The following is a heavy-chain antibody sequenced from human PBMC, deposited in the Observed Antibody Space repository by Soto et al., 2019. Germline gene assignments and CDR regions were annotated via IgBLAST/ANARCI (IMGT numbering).Heavy chain of an antibody. CDR1: GGSISSGGYY. D-gene: IGHD3-3*01. CDR2: IYYSGST. J-gene: IGHJ5*02. V-gene: IGHV4-31*03. Sequence: SETLSLTCTVSGGSISSGGYYWSWIRQHPGKGLEWIGYIYYSGSTYYNPSLKSRVTISVDTSKNQFSLKLSSVTAADTAVYYCARAKGIKSLRFLESSWSFDPWGQGPLVTVSS. CDR3: ARAKGIKSLRFLESSWSFDP.